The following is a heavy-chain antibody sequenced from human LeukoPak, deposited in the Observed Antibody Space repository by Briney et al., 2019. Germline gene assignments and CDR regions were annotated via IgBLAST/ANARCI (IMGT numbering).Heavy chain of an antibody. J-gene: IGHJ4*02. V-gene: IGHV4-30-2*01. Sequence: PSQTLSLTCTVSGGSISSGGYYWSWIRQPPGKGLEWIGYIYHSGSTYYNPSLKSRVTISVDRSKNQFSLKLSSVTAADTAVYYCARVGYCSSTSCTNWDYFDYWGQGTLVTVSS. D-gene: IGHD2-2*01. CDR2: IYHSGST. CDR1: GGSISSGGYY. CDR3: ARVGYCSSTSCTNWDYFDY.